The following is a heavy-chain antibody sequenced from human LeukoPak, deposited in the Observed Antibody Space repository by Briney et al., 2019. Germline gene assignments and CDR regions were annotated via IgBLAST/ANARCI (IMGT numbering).Heavy chain of an antibody. J-gene: IGHJ4*02. CDR1: GFTFTSYA. V-gene: IGHV3-30*02. CDR3: AKIRSGYGGFDY. CDR2: IWGDENHK. Sequence: GGSLRLSCSASGFTFTSYAMHWVRQAPGKGLEWVAVIWGDENHKYYGDSVRGRFTISRDNAKNTLYLQMNSLRAEDTALYYCAKIRSGYGGFDYWGQGTLVTVSS. D-gene: IGHD3-10*01.